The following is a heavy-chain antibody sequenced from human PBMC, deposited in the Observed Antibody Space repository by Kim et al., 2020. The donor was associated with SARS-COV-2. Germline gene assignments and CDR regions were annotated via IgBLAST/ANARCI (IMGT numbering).Heavy chain of an antibody. CDR2: IYYSGST. Sequence: SETLSLTCTVSGGSISSGGYYWSWIRQHPGKGLEWIGYIYYSGSTYYNPSLKSRVTISVDTSKNQFSLKLSSVTAADTAVYYCARELTYYYEKPEPHNWFDPWGQGTLVTVSS. CDR1: GGSISSGGYY. V-gene: IGHV4-31*03. CDR3: ARELTYYYEKPEPHNWFDP. D-gene: IGHD3-22*01. J-gene: IGHJ5*02.